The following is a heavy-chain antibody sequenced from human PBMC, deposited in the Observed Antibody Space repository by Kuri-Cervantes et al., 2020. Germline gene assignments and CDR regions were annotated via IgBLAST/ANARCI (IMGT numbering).Heavy chain of an antibody. D-gene: IGHD3-22*01. CDR1: GYTFTGYY. CDR3: ARGSRRIVVADYYYYYGMDV. V-gene: IGHV1-2*02. CDR2: INPNSGGT. Sequence: ASVKVSCKASGYTFTGYYMHWVRQAPGQGLEWMGWINPNSGGTNYAQKFQGRVIMTRDTSISTAYMELSRLRSDDTAVYYCARGSRRIVVADYYYYYGMDVWGQGTTVTVSS. J-gene: IGHJ6*02.